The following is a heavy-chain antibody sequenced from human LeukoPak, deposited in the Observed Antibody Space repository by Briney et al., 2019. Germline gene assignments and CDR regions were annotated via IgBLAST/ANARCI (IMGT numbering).Heavy chain of an antibody. CDR1: GGSISSYH. Sequence: SETLSLTCTVSGGSISSYHWSWIRQPPGKELEWIGYIYYIGSTNYHPSLKSRVTISIDTSKNQFSLNLSSVTAADTAVYYCARDYAFDIWGQGTMVTVSS. J-gene: IGHJ3*02. CDR2: IYYIGST. V-gene: IGHV4-59*01. CDR3: ARDYAFDI.